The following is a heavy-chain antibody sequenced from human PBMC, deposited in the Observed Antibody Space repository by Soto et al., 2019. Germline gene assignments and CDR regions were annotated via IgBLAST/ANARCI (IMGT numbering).Heavy chain of an antibody. Sequence: SVKVSCKASGGTFSSYAISWVRQAPGQGLEWMGGIIPIFGTANYAQKFQGRVTITADKSTSTAYMELSILRSEDTAVYYCASHSNYDDYYYGMDVWGQGTTVTV. CDR1: GGTFSSYA. CDR3: ASHSNYDDYYYGMDV. D-gene: IGHD4-4*01. J-gene: IGHJ6*02. V-gene: IGHV1-69*06. CDR2: IIPIFGTA.